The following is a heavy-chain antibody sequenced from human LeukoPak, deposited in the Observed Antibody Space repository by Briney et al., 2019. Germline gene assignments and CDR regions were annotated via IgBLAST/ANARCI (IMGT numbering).Heavy chain of an antibody. V-gene: IGHV3-23*01. D-gene: IGHD3-22*01. J-gene: IGHJ4*02. Sequence: GGSLRLSCAACGFTFSSYAMSWLRQAQGKGLEWVSDISGSGGSTYYADSVKSRFTISRDNSKNTLYLQMNNMMAKDKAVYYCAKDRAKVVVMYYFDYWGQGTLVTVSS. CDR1: GFTFSSYA. CDR2: ISGSGGST. CDR3: AKDRAKVVVMYYFDY.